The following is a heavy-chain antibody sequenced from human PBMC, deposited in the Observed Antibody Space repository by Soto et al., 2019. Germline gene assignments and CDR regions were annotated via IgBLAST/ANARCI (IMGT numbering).Heavy chain of an antibody. D-gene: IGHD4-17*01. Sequence: QVQLVQSGAEVKKPGSSVKVSCKASGGTFSSYAISWVRQAPGQGLEWMGGIIPIFGTANYAQKFQGRVMINVDASTSTAYMELSSLRSEGTPAYSSAREVGDYVSFDYWGQGTLVTVSS. J-gene: IGHJ4*02. CDR1: GGTFSSYA. V-gene: IGHV1-69*12. CDR2: IIPIFGTA. CDR3: AREVGDYVSFDY.